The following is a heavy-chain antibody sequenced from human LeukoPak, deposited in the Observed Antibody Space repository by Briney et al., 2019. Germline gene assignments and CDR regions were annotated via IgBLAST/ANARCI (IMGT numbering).Heavy chain of an antibody. CDR3: ARPFIETPSLGALDY. CDR2: INPDSGGT. CDR1: GYTFTDYY. V-gene: IGHV1-2*02. J-gene: IGHJ4*02. Sequence: GASVKVSCKASGYTFTDYYMHWVRQAPGQGLERMGWINPDSGGTNYAQNFQDRVTMTRDTSISTAYMELSRLRSDDTAVYYCARPFIETPSLGALDYWGQGTLVTVSS. D-gene: IGHD4-23*01.